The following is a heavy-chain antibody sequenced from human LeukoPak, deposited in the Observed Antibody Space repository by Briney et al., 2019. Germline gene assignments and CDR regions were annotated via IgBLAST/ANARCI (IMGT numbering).Heavy chain of an antibody. CDR1: GFTLCSYW. D-gene: IGHD2-21*01. J-gene: IGHJ4*02. V-gene: IGHV3-74*01. CDR3: ARGGLPFALDY. CDR2: IKGDGSRA. Sequence: GGSLRLSCAASGFTLCSYWMFWVRQAPGKGLEWISQIKGDGSRADYADSVKGRFSISRDNARNTLSLELTSLRTEDTAVYYCARGGLPFALDYWGQGTLVTVSS.